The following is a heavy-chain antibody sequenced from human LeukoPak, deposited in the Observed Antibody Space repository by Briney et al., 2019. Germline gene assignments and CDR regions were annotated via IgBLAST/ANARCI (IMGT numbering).Heavy chain of an antibody. CDR1: GGFISNSIYY. CDR2: IHYSGKT. J-gene: IGHJ5*02. V-gene: IGHV4-39*01. CDR3: ARRCGGDCYSKMGLDL. D-gene: IGHD2-21*02. Sequence: SETLSLTCIVSGGFISNSIYYWAWIRQPLGEGLEWIGSIHYSGKTYYYPSLKSRVTMSVDTSKNQFSLKLSSVTAADTAVYYCARRCGGDCYSKMGLDLWGQGTAVTVSS.